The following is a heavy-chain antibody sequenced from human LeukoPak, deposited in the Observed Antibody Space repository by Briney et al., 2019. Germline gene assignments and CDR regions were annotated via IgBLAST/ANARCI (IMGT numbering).Heavy chain of an antibody. D-gene: IGHD1-26*01. Sequence: KSSETLSLTCTVSGRSISSYYWSLIRQPPGKGLEWIGHIYHSGSTNYSPSLTSRVTMSVDRSKNQFSLKLGSVTAADTALYYCARKGDRGSAGFFDYWGQGTLVTVSS. CDR1: GRSISSYY. V-gene: IGHV4-59*01. J-gene: IGHJ4*02. CDR3: ARKGDRGSAGFFDY. CDR2: IYHSGST.